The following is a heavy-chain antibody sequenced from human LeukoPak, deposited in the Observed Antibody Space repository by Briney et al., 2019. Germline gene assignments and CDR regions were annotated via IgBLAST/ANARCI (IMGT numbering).Heavy chain of an antibody. CDR3: AKDRYSYAFEYSDS. Sequence: GGSLRLSCAASGFTFSSYGMHWVRQAPGKGLEWVAVISYDGSNKYYADSVKGRFTISRDNSKNTLSLQVSSLRTEDTAVYYCAKDRYSYAFEYSDSWGQGTLVTVSS. V-gene: IGHV3-30*18. D-gene: IGHD5-18*01. J-gene: IGHJ4*02. CDR1: GFTFSSYG. CDR2: ISYDGSNK.